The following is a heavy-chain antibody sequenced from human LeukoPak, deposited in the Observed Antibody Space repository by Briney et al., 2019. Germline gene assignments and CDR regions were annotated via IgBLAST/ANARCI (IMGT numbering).Heavy chain of an antibody. CDR3: AKKYSSGWYPFDY. V-gene: IGHV3-23*01. CDR1: GFTFSSYA. Sequence: GGSLRLSCAASGFTFSSYAMNWVRQAPGKGLEWVSGISASGSSTYYADSVKGRFTISRDNSKSTLYLQMNSLRAEDTAVYYCAKKYSSGWYPFDYWGQGTLVTVSS. J-gene: IGHJ4*02. CDR2: ISASGSST. D-gene: IGHD6-19*01.